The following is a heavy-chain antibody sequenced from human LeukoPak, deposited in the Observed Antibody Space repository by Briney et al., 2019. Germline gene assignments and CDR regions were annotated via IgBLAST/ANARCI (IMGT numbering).Heavy chain of an antibody. J-gene: IGHJ6*02. D-gene: IGHD2-21*01. CDR3: QGGGVAYYYYGMDV. Sequence: GRSLRLSCAASGFTFSSYAMHWVRQAPGKGLEWVAVISYDGSNKYYADSVKGRFTISRDNSKNTLYLQMNSLRAEDTAVYYCQGGGVAYYYYGMDVWGQGTTVTVSS. CDR1: GFTFSSYA. V-gene: IGHV3-30-3*01. CDR2: ISYDGSNK.